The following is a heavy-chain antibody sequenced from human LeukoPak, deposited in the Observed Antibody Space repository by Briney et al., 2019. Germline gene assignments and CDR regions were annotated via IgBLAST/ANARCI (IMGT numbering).Heavy chain of an antibody. V-gene: IGHV3-7*01. J-gene: IGHJ4*02. D-gene: IGHD1-26*01. CDR3: ARDKVVGATILDY. CDR2: IKQDGSEK. Sequence: GGSLRLSCAASGFTFSSYWMSWVRQAPGKGLEWGANIKQDGSEKYYVDSVKGRFTISRDNAKNSLYLQMNSLRAEDTAVYYCARDKVVGATILDYWGQGTLVTVSS. CDR1: GFTFSSYW.